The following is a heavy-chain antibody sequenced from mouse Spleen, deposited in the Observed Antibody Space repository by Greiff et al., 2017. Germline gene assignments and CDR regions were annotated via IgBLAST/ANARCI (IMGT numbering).Heavy chain of an antibody. V-gene: IGHV1-80*01. J-gene: IGHJ2*01. CDR2: IYPGDGDT. CDR3: ARKGGNYVDY. CDR1: GYAFSSYW. Sequence: VKLMESGAELVKPGASVKISCKASGYAFSSYWMNWVKQRPGKGLEWIGQIYPGDGDTNYNGKFKGKATLTADKSSSTAYMQLSSLTSEDSAVYFCARKGGNYVDYWGQGTTLTVSS. D-gene: IGHD1-1*02.